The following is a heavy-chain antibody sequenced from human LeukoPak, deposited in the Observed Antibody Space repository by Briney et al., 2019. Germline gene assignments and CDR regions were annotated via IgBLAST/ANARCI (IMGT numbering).Heavy chain of an antibody. D-gene: IGHD3-16*02. Sequence: PGGSLRLSCAASGFTFSSYAMHWVRQAPGKGLEWVAVISYDGSNKYYADSVKGRFTISRDNSKNTLYLQMNSLRAEDTAVYYCARVLSVHDYWGQGTLVTVSS. CDR3: ARVLSVHDY. CDR1: GFTFSSYA. V-gene: IGHV3-30-3*01. CDR2: ISYDGSNK. J-gene: IGHJ4*02.